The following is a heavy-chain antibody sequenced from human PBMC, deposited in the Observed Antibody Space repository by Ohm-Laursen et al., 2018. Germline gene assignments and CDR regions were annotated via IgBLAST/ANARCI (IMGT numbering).Heavy chain of an antibody. CDR2: INPSGGST. CDR1: GYTFTSNF. CDR3: ARVGQEGWFDP. Sequence: ASVKVSCKASGYTFTSNFMHWVRQAPGQGLEWMGIINPSGGSTSYTQKFQGRVTITADKSTSTAYMELSSLRSEDTAVYYCARVGQEGWFDPWGQGTLVTVSS. J-gene: IGHJ5*02. V-gene: IGHV1-46*01.